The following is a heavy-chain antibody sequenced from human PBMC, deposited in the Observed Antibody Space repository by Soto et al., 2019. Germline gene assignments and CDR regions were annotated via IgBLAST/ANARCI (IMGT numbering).Heavy chain of an antibody. J-gene: IGHJ5*02. CDR3: ARDTGLQLSWFDP. CDR1: GVSITTFPYY. CDR2: IYHSGST. V-gene: IGHV4-39*07. Sequence: SETLSLTCTVSGVSITTFPYYWGWIRQPPGKGLEWIGSIYHSGSTYYNPSLKSRVTISVDTSKNQFSLKLSSVTAADTAVYYCARDTGLQLSWFDPWGQGTLVTVSS. D-gene: IGHD4-4*01.